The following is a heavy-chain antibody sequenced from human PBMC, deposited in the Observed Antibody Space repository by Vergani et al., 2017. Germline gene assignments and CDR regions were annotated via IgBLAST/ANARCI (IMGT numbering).Heavy chain of an antibody. CDR1: GGSISSGGYY. D-gene: IGHD3-22*01. CDR3: ANSGYYGGD. Sequence: VQLQESGPGLVKPSQTLSLTCTVSGGSISSGGYYWSWVRQAPGKGLEWVSAISGSGGSTYYADSVKGRFTISRDNSKNTLYLQMNSLRAEDTAVYYCANSGYYGGDWGQGTLVTVSS. CDR2: ISGSGGST. V-gene: IGHV3-23*01. J-gene: IGHJ4*02.